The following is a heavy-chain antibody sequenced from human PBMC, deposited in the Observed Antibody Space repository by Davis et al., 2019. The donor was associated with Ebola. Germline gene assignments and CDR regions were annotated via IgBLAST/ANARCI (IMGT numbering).Heavy chain of an antibody. J-gene: IGHJ4*02. V-gene: IGHV3-74*01. D-gene: IGHD1-1*01. CDR3: AREENGATIWARFDY. CDR1: GFTFTNYY. Sequence: GESLKISCAASGFTFTNYYMHWVRQAPGKGLEWVARIKTDGSTTRYADSVKGRFTISRDNTKNTLYLQMNSLRGEDTAVYYCAREENGATIWARFDYWGQGTLVTVSS. CDR2: IKTDGSTT.